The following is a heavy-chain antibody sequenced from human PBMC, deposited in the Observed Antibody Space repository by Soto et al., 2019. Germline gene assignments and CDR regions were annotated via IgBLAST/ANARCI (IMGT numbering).Heavy chain of an antibody. CDR1: GDSISSSY. Sequence: SETLSLTCSVSGDSISSSYWSWIRQPPGKGLEWIGYIYYSGSTNYNPSLKSRVTISVDTSKNQFSLKLSSVTAADTAVYYCARQQWLVLNAFDIWGQGTMVTVSS. D-gene: IGHD6-19*01. V-gene: IGHV4-59*01. J-gene: IGHJ3*02. CDR3: ARQQWLVLNAFDI. CDR2: IYYSGST.